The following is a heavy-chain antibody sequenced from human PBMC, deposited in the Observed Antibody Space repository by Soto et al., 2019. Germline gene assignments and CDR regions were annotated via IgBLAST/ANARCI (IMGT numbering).Heavy chain of an antibody. D-gene: IGHD3-10*01. CDR1: GGSISSYY. J-gene: IGHJ4*02. CDR2: IYYSGST. V-gene: IGHV4-59*01. Sequence: QVQLQESGPGLVKPSETLSLTCTVSGGSISSYYWSWIRQPPGKGLEWIGYIYYSGSTNYNPSLKSRVTIPVDTSKNQFALKLSSVTAADTAVYYCARDRFGELVLDYWGQGTLVTVSS. CDR3: ARDRFGELVLDY.